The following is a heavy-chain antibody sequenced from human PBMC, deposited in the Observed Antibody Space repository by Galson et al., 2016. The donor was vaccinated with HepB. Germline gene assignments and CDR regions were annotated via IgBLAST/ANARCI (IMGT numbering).Heavy chain of an antibody. CDR1: GDSVSNDHSA. J-gene: IGHJ3*01. D-gene: IGHD6-13*01. CDR3: ASAKAAGTAFYL. V-gene: IGHV6-1*01. Sequence: CAISGDSVSNDHSAWHWIRQSASRDLEWLGRTYYRSEWYHDYAESVQGRIAIIPDTSTNQLSLQLNTVTPEDTALYYCASAKAAGTAFYLWGQGTMVTVSS. CDR2: TYYRSEWYH.